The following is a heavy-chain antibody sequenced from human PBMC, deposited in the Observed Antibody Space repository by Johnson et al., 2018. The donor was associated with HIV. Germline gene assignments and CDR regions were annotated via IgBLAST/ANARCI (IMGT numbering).Heavy chain of an antibody. Sequence: QVHLVESGGGVVQPGRSLRIYCAVSEFTFSNYAMHWVRLTPGKGLQWVAVISYDGTNKYYADPVKGRFTISRDTSKNTLYLQMDSLRGEDSALYYCARGRKDIDAADGLDNDAFDMWGQGTLVTVSS. CDR3: ARGRKDIDAADGLDNDAFDM. CDR2: ISYDGTNK. CDR1: EFTFSNYA. D-gene: IGHD6-13*01. J-gene: IGHJ3*02. V-gene: IGHV3-30*04.